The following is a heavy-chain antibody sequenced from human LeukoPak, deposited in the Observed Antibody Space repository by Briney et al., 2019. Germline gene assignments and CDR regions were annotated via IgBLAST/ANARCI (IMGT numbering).Heavy chain of an antibody. CDR3: ARGTSSSWYSGNWFDP. CDR2: IYYSGST. CDR1: GGSITSSSYH. J-gene: IGHJ5*02. Sequence: PSETLSLTCTVSGGSITSSSYHWGWIRQPPGKGLEWIGSIYYSGSTYYNPSLKSRDTISVDTSKNQFSLNLSSVTAADTAIYYCARGTSSSWYSGNWFDPWGQGTLVTVSS. V-gene: IGHV4-39*07. D-gene: IGHD6-13*01.